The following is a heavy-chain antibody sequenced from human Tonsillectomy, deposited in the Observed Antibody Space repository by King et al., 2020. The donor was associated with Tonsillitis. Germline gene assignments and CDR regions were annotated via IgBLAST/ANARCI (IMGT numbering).Heavy chain of an antibody. CDR3: TRGQLGPFDY. D-gene: IGHD3-10*01. CDR2: IRSKAYGVTT. CDR1: GFTFGDYA. Sequence: QLVQSGGDLVQPGRSLRLSCTASGFTFGDYAMSWVRQAPGKGLEWVGFIRSKAYGVTTEYAASVKGRFTISRDDSKSIAYLQMNSLKTEDTAVYYCTRGQLGPFDYWGQGTLVTVSS. J-gene: IGHJ4*02. V-gene: IGHV3-49*04.